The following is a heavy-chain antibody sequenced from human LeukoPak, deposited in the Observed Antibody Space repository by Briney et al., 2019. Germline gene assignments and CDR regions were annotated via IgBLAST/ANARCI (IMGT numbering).Heavy chain of an antibody. D-gene: IGHD3-22*01. Sequence: PSETLSLTCSVSGDSISRSDSYWDWLRQPPGKGVEWIGTIYYSGRTYYSPSLKSRVTMSVDTSNNPFSLNLRSVTAADTAVYYCARRRYYDGSGYLDWGQGTLLSVSS. V-gene: IGHV4-39*01. CDR1: GDSISRSDSY. CDR2: IYYSGRT. CDR3: ARRRYYDGSGYLD. J-gene: IGHJ1*01.